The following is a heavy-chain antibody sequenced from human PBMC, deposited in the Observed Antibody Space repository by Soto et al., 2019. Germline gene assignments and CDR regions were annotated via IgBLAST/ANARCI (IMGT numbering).Heavy chain of an antibody. D-gene: IGHD1-26*01. CDR1: GGSFNTYT. Sequence: QVQLVQSGAEVKKPGSSVKVSCKASGGSFNTYTISWVRQAPGQGLQWMGGIIPIFGKPTYAQAFQGRVTIAADEHKSTVYMELSSLRSEDTALYYCASLNNWSSGDGRIDVWGRGTAVIVSS. J-gene: IGHJ6*02. CDR3: ASLNNWSSGDGRIDV. V-gene: IGHV1-69*01. CDR2: IIPIFGKP.